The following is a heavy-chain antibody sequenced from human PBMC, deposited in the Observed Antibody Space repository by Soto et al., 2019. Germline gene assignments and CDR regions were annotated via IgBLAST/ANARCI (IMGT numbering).Heavy chain of an antibody. D-gene: IGHD2-21*02. V-gene: IGHV1-3*01. CDR3: ARIPFSRYCGGHCYLDY. J-gene: IGHJ4*02. Sequence: GXSVKVCLKACGYSFTSYAMHLVRHSPGQRLEWRGWINAGNGNTKYSQKFQGRVTITRDTSASTAYMELSSLRSEDKAVYYCARIPFSRYCGGHCYLDYWGQGTLVTVSS. CDR2: INAGNGNT. CDR1: GYSFTSYA.